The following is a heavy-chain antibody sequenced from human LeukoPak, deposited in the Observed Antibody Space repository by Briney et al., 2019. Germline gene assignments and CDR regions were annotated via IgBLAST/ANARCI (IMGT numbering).Heavy chain of an antibody. D-gene: IGHD5-12*01. J-gene: IGHJ4*02. CDR1: GGSISSNY. Sequence: LETLSLTCTVSGGSISSNYWSWIRQPPGKGLEWIGYIYNSGGINYNPSLKSRVAISVDTSKNQFSLKLNSVTAADTAVYYCARTSGYTYFDYWGQGTLVTVSS. V-gene: IGHV4-59*01. CDR2: IYNSGGI. CDR3: ARTSGYTYFDY.